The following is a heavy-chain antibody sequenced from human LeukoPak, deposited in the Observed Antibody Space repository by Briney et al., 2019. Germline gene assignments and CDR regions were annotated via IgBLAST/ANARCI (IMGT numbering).Heavy chain of an antibody. Sequence: SGPTLVKPTQTLTLTCTFSGFGLSTRGVGVGWIRQPPGKALEWLALIYWDDDKSYSPSLKIRLTITKDTSKNQVVLTMTNMDPVDTATYYCAHTYSSGYSLYFDYWGQGNLVTVSS. CDR2: IYWDDDK. V-gene: IGHV2-5*02. D-gene: IGHD3-22*01. CDR3: AHTYSSGYSLYFDY. J-gene: IGHJ4*02. CDR1: GFGLSTRGVG.